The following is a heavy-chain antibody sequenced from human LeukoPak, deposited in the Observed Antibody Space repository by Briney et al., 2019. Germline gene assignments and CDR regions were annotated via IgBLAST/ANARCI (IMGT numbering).Heavy chain of an antibody. D-gene: IGHD3-16*01. CDR2: INGRGGST. CDR1: GFSFSNYA. V-gene: IGHV3-23*01. Sequence: GGSLRLSCAASGFSFSNYAMIWVRQAPGEGLEWVSAINGRGGSTYYADSVKGRFTISRDNSKTTLYLQMHSLRAEDTAVYYCARGLSAMGYFDYWGQGTLVTVSS. J-gene: IGHJ4*02. CDR3: ARGLSAMGYFDY.